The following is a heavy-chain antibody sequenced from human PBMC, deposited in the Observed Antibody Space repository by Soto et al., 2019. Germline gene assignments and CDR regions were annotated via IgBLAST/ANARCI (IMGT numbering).Heavy chain of an antibody. V-gene: IGHV1-58*01. CDR1: GFTFTSSA. J-gene: IGHJ5*02. CDR3: AAEFRQLRWPYWFDP. CDR2: IVVGSGNT. D-gene: IGHD1-1*01. Sequence: QMQLVQSGPEVKKPGTSVKVSCKASGFTFTSSAVQWVRQARGQRLEWIGWIVVGSGNTNYAQKFQERVTITRDMSTSTAYMELSSLRSEDTAVYYCAAEFRQLRWPYWFDPWGQGTLVTVSS.